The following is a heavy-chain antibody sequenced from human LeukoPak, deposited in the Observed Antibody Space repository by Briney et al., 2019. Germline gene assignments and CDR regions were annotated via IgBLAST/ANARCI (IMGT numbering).Heavy chain of an antibody. Sequence: GGSLRLSCAASGFTFSSYAMSWVRQAPGKGLEWVSAISGSGGSTYYADSVKGRFTISRDDSKNTLYLQMSSLRAEDTAVYYCAKKYSSSWPFDYWGQGTLVTVSS. V-gene: IGHV3-23*01. CDR2: ISGSGGST. J-gene: IGHJ4*02. CDR3: AKKYSSSWPFDY. CDR1: GFTFSSYA. D-gene: IGHD6-13*01.